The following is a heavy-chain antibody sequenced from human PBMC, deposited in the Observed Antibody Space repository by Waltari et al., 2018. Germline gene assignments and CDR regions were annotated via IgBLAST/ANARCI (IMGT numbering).Heavy chain of an antibody. CDR1: GGSISIYY. J-gene: IGHJ4*02. CDR3: ARDRELGY. D-gene: IGHD1-7*01. Sequence: QVQLQESGPGLVKPSATLSLTCTVSGGSISIYYWNWIRQSPGKGLEWIGYIYNSGNTDYNPSLRSRVTISVDTSKNQFSLKLRSVTAADTAIYYCARDRELGYWGQGILVTVSS. CDR2: IYNSGNT. V-gene: IGHV4-4*09.